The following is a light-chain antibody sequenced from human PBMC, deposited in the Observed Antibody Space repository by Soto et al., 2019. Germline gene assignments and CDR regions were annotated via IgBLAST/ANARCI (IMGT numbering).Light chain of an antibody. CDR3: SSYTGRSTFV. V-gene: IGLV2-14*01. CDR1: SRDVGGYNY. J-gene: IGLJ1*01. Sequence: QTVLTEPASVSGTPGQSITISCTGSSRDVGGYNYVSWYQQHPGKAPKLMIYDVSNWPSGVSNRFSGSKSGNTASLTISGLQAEDETVFYSSSYTGRSTFVLGSGTKVT. CDR2: DVS.